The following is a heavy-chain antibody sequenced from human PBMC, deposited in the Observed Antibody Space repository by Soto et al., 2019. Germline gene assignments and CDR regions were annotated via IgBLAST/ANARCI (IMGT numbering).Heavy chain of an antibody. D-gene: IGHD6-19*01. J-gene: IGHJ5*02. V-gene: IGHV3-48*02. CDR1: GFTFSGYS. CDR2: ISSHSSTL. Sequence: PGGSLRLSCAASGFTFSGYSMNWVRQAPGKGLEWISYISSHSSTLYYADSVKGRFTISRDNAGNSLYLQMNSLRDEDTAVYYCVRDGSGNLYLNWFDPWGQGTLVTVSS. CDR3: VRDGSGNLYLNWFDP.